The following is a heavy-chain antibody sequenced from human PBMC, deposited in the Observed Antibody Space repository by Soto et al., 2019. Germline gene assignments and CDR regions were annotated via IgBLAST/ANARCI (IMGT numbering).Heavy chain of an antibody. CDR3: ARGWRFDP. CDR2: INHSGTT. J-gene: IGHJ5*02. Sequence: NPSETLSLTCGVYGGSFSGYQWNWIRQSPGQGPEWIGEINHSGTTKYNPSLESRINLSVDTSKKQFSLKMFSVTAADTAIYYCARGWRFDPWGQGTQVTVSS. CDR1: GGSFSGYQ. D-gene: IGHD1-1*01. V-gene: IGHV4-34*01.